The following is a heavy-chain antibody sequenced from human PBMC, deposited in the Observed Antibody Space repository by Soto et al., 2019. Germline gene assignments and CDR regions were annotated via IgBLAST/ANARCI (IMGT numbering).Heavy chain of an antibody. CDR3: TTVASAWYVGY. Sequence: LCSAACGVTVCSAWINGVRQDPGKGLEWVGRIKGKIHGETIDYAAPVKGRFTISRDDSENTVFLQLNSLEIEDTAVYYCTTVASAWYVGYWGQGTLVTVSS. V-gene: IGHV3-15*01. D-gene: IGHD6-13*01. J-gene: IGHJ4*02. CDR1: GVTVCSAW. CDR2: IKGKIHGETI.